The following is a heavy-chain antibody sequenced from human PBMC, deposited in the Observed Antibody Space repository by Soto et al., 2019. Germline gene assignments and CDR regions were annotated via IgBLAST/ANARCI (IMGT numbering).Heavy chain of an antibody. CDR1: GYTFTSYA. J-gene: IGHJ5*02. CDR2: INAGNGNT. Sequence: ASVKVSCKASGYTFTSYAMNWVRQAPGQRLEWMGWINAGNGNTKYSQKLQGRVTMTRNTSISTAYMELSSLRSEDTAVYYCARADPVDIVATDNWFDPWGQGTLVTGSS. D-gene: IGHD5-12*01. CDR3: ARADPVDIVATDNWFDP. V-gene: IGHV1-3*01.